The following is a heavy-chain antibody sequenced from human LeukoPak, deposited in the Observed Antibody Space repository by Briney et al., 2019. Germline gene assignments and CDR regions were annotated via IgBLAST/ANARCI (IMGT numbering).Heavy chain of an antibody. D-gene: IGHD3-16*02. V-gene: IGHV1-24*01. CDR1: GYTFTSYG. Sequence: ASVKVSCKASGYTFTSYGISWVRQAPGQGLEWMGGFDPEDGETIYAQKFQGRVTMTEDTSTDTAYMELSSLRSEDTAVYYCATLPLYWGQGTLVTVSS. J-gene: IGHJ4*02. CDR2: FDPEDGET. CDR3: ATLPLY.